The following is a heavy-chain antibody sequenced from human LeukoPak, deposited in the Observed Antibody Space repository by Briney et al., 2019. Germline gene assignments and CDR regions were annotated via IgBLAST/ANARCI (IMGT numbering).Heavy chain of an antibody. CDR1: DGSISGDY. D-gene: IGHD3-3*01. CDR3: ARQISRFLGWSAPFYMDV. V-gene: IGHV4-59*01. J-gene: IGHJ6*03. Sequence: PSETLCPSCTVSDGSISGDYWSWIRQPPGKGLEWIGYIYDSGSTNYNHSLKSQVTISVDTSKNQFSLKLSSVTAADTAVYYCARQISRFLGWSAPFYMDVWGKGTTVTVSS. CDR2: IYDSGST.